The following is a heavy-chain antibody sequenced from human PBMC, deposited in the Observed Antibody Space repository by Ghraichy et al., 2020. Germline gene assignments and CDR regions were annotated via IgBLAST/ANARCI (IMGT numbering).Heavy chain of an antibody. J-gene: IGHJ4*02. CDR3: VRDDRSYGLDY. CDR2: INTGSST. CDR1: GFIFSSHW. V-gene: IGHV3-74*01. D-gene: IGHD3-10*01. Sequence: GGSLRLSCVASGFIFSSHWMHWVRQGPEKGLVAVARINTGSSTSYGDSVEGRFAVSRDNAKNTLYLQMNSLRVEDTGVYYCVRDDRSYGLDYWGQGTQVIVSS.